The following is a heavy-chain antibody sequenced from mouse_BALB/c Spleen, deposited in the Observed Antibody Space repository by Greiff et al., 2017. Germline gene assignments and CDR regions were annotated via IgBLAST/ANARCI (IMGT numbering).Heavy chain of an antibody. CDR3: ARGDDGLYAMDY. J-gene: IGHJ4*01. V-gene: IGHV1-69*01. CDR1: GYTFTDYW. D-gene: IGHD2-3*01. Sequence: QVQLQQPGAELVMPGASVKMSCKASGYTFTDYWMHWVKQRPGQGLEWIGAIDTSDSYTSYNQKFRGKATLTEDESSSTAYMQLSSLTSEDSAVYYCARGDDGLYAMDYWGQGTSVTVSS. CDR2: IDTSDSYT.